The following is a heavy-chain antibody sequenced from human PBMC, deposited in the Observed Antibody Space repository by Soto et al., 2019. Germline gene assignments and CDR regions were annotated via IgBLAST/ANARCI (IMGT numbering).Heavy chain of an antibody. CDR1: GGSISSGGYY. Sequence: PSETLSLTCTVSGGSISSGGYYWSRIRQHPGKGLEWIGNIYYSGSTYYNPSLKSRVTISVDTSKNQFSLKLSSVTAADTAVYYCARVGSSHSTAFDIWGQGTILSVS. V-gene: IGHV4-31*03. D-gene: IGHD3-10*01. J-gene: IGHJ3*02. CDR2: IYYSGST. CDR3: ARVGSSHSTAFDI.